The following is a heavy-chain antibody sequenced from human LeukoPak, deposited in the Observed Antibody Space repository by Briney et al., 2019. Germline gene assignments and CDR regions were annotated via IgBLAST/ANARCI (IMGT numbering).Heavy chain of an antibody. D-gene: IGHD1-26*01. CDR1: GGSFSGYY. CDR3: ARLTRVRGSSCFDY. J-gene: IGHJ4*02. CDR2: INHSGST. V-gene: IGHV4-34*01. Sequence: SSETLSLTCAVYGGSFSGYYWSWIRQPPGKGLEWIGEINHSGSTNYNPSLKSRVTISVDTSKNQFSLKLSSVTAADTAVYYCARLTRVRGSSCFDYWGQGTLVTVSS.